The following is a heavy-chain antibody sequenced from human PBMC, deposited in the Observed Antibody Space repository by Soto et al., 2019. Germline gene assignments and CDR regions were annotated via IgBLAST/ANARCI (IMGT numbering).Heavy chain of an antibody. Sequence: ASVKVSCKASGYTFTSYAMHWVRQAPGQRLEWMGWINAGNGNTKYSQKFQGRVTITRDTSASTAYMELSSLRSEDTAVYYCARGLLSSSWFPLFDYWGQGTLVTVSS. V-gene: IGHV1-3*01. J-gene: IGHJ4*02. D-gene: IGHD6-13*01. CDR2: INAGNGNT. CDR1: GYTFTSYA. CDR3: ARGLLSSSWFPLFDY.